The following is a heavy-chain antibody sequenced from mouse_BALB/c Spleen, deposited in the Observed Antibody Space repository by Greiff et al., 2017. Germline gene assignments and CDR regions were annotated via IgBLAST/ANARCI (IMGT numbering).Heavy chain of an antibody. V-gene: IGHV2-6-7*01. Sequence: VQLQQSGPGLVAPSQCLSITCTVSGFSLNGYGVNWVRQPPGKGLEWLGMIWGDGSTDYNSALKTRLSISKDNSKSQVFLIMTSLQTDDTARYYCSRAYGSSPWFAYWGQGTLVTVSA. D-gene: IGHD1-1*01. J-gene: IGHJ3*01. CDR1: GFSLNGYG. CDR3: SRAYGSSPWFAY. CDR2: IWGDGST.